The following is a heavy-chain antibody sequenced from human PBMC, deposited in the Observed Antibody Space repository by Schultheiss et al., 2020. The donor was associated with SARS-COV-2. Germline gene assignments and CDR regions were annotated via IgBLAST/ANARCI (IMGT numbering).Heavy chain of an antibody. CDR1: GGSFSGYY. Sequence: SETLSLTCAVYGGSFSGYYWSWIRQPAGKGLEWIGRIYTSGSTNYNPSLKSRVTISVDTSKNQFSLRLTSVTAADTAVYYCARANPLRGSSGWYGVDYWGQGTLVTVSS. CDR2: IYTSGST. V-gene: IGHV4-59*10. CDR3: ARANPLRGSSGWYGVDY. D-gene: IGHD6-19*01. J-gene: IGHJ4*02.